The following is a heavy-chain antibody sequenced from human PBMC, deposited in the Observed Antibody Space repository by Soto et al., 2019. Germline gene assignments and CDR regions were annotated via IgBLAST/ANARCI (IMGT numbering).Heavy chain of an antibody. CDR3: ARSLYGDYLWNAFDI. V-gene: IGHV1-69*06. CDR2: IIPIFGTA. D-gene: IGHD4-17*01. J-gene: IGHJ3*02. CDR1: GGTFSSYA. Sequence: SVKVSCKASGGTFSSYAISWVRQAPGQGLEWMGGIIPIFGTANYAQKFQGRVTITADKSTSTAYMELSSLRSEDTAVYYCARSLYGDYLWNAFDIWGQGTMVTVSS.